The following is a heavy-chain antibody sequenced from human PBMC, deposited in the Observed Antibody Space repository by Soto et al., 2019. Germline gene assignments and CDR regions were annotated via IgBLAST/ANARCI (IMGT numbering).Heavy chain of an antibody. Sequence: QVQLQESGPGLVKPSQTLSLTCNVSGGSISSGAYYWSWIRQPPGKGLEWIGYIYYSGSTYYNPTLKSRVTISVDTSKNQYSLKLSSVTAPHTAVYYYASVQGGRGAMVHNYWSQGTLVTVSS. D-gene: IGHD5-18*01. CDR3: ASVQGGRGAMVHNY. CDR2: IYYSGST. V-gene: IGHV4-30-4*01. J-gene: IGHJ4*02. CDR1: GGSISSGAYY.